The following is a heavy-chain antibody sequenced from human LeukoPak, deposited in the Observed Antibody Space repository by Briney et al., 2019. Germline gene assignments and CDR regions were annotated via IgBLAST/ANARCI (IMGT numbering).Heavy chain of an antibody. J-gene: IGHJ4*02. V-gene: IGHV4-39*01. Sequence: PSETLSLTCTVSGGSVSTTSYYWGWIRQPPGKGLEWIATIYYSGNKYYSSSLKTRVTISLDRSRNQFSLKLRSVTAADTAVYYCARNGSKVGAAGPVGGYFDYWGRGTLVTVSS. CDR2: IYYSGNK. CDR3: ARNGSKVGAAGPVGGYFDY. D-gene: IGHD1-26*01. CDR1: GGSVSTTSYY.